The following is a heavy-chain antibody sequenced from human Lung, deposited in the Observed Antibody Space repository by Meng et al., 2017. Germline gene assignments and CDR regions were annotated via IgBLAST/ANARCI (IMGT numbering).Heavy chain of an antibody. CDR2: INRDGTKP. CDR1: GLTFTDHW. V-gene: IGHV3-74*01. Sequence: ELQWVWSGGGLVPPVGSLRFSCAASGLTFTDHWMHWVRQGPGKGLVWVSRINRDGTKPTYADSVKGRFTISRDNAKNTLYLQMNNLRAEDTAFYYCTNDRLNHWGQGALVTVSS. J-gene: IGHJ1*01. CDR3: TNDRLNH. D-gene: IGHD1-1*01.